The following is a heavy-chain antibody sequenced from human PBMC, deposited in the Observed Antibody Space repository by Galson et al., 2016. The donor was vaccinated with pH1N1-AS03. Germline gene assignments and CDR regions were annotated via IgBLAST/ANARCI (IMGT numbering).Heavy chain of an antibody. CDR3: ARGEMIGDDA. Sequence: SLRLSCAASGLEFGYFWMTWVRQAPGKGPEWVANIKQDGSETHYVDSVKSRFTISRDNAKNSLYLQMNSLRVEDTAMYYCARGEMIGDDAWGQGTLVTVSS. D-gene: IGHD3-16*01. CDR2: IKQDGSET. CDR1: GLEFGYFW. V-gene: IGHV3-7*03. J-gene: IGHJ5*02.